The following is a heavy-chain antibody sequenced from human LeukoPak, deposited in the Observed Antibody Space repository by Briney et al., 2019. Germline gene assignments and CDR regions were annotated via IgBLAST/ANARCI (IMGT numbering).Heavy chain of an antibody. CDR2: IGTAGDT. J-gene: IGHJ4*02. Sequence: GGSLRLSCAASGFTFSSYDMHWVRQATGKGLEWVSAIGTAGDTYYPGSVKGRFTISRENAKNSLYLQMNSLRAGDTAVYYCARGHNWNDGVSDYWGQGTLVTVSS. V-gene: IGHV3-13*01. D-gene: IGHD1-1*01. CDR3: ARGHNWNDGVSDY. CDR1: GFTFSSYD.